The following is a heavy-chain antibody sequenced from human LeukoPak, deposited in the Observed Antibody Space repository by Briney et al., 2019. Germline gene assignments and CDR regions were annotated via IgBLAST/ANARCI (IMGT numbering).Heavy chain of an antibody. CDR2: IYYSGST. D-gene: IGHD3-9*01. CDR3: ARARLRYFDWLSFGRAFDI. V-gene: IGHV4-30-4*08. Sequence: SQTLSLTCAVSGGSISSGDYYWSWIRQPPGKGLEWIGYIYYSGSTYYNPSLKSRVTISVDTSKNQFSLKLSSVTAADTAVYYCARARLRYFDWLSFGRAFDIWGQGTMVTVSS. CDR1: GGSISSGDYY. J-gene: IGHJ3*02.